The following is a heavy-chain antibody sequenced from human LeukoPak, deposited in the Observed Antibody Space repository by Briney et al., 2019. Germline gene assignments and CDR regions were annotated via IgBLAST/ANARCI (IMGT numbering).Heavy chain of an antibody. CDR1: GGSISSGGYY. Sequence: SQTLSLTCTVSGGSISSGGYYWSWIRQHPGKGLEWIGYIYYSGSTYYNPSLKSRVTISVDTSKNQFSLKLSFVTAADTAVYYCARYYDILTGSQAPDAFDIWGQGTMVTVSS. J-gene: IGHJ3*02. CDR2: IYYSGST. V-gene: IGHV4-31*03. CDR3: ARYYDILTGSQAPDAFDI. D-gene: IGHD3-9*01.